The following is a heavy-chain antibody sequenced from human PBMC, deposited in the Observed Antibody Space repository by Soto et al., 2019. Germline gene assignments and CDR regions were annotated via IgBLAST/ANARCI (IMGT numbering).Heavy chain of an antibody. CDR2: ISGSGGST. V-gene: IGHV3-23*01. Sequence: EVQLLESGGGLVQPGGSLRLSCAASGFTFSGYAMTWVRRAPGKGWEWVSAISGSGGSTYYADSVKGRFTISRDNSKNTLYLQMNSLRAEDTAVYYCAKGFLFGVMLLGFWGQGTLVTVSS. J-gene: IGHJ4*02. CDR1: GFTFSGYA. CDR3: AKGFLFGVMLLGF. D-gene: IGHD3-3*01.